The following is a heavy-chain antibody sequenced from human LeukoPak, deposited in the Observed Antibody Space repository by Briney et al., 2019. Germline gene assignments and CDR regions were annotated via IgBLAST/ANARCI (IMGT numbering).Heavy chain of an antibody. J-gene: IGHJ3*02. V-gene: IGHV1-2*02. CDR1: GYSFTGYY. D-gene: IGHD3-10*01. Sequence: ASVKVSCKASGYSFTGYYMHWVRQAPGQGLEWMGWINPNSGGTNYAQKFQGRVTMTRDTSISTAYMELSRLTSDDTAVYYCARDPPIGGADVFDIWGQGTMVTVSS. CDR3: ARDPPIGGADVFDI. CDR2: INPNSGGT.